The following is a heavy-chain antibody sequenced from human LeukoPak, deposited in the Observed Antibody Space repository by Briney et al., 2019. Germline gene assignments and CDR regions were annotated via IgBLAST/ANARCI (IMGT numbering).Heavy chain of an antibody. Sequence: GGSLRLSCAASGFTFSNAWVSWVRQAPGKGLEWVGRIKTKTDGGTTDYAAPVKGRFTISRDDSKNTLYLQMNSLKTEDTAVYYCTTWYYDFWSGYYGRGFDPWGQGTLVTVSS. D-gene: IGHD3-3*01. CDR1: GFTFSNAW. CDR2: IKTKTDGGTT. V-gene: IGHV3-15*01. CDR3: TTWYYDFWSGYYGRGFDP. J-gene: IGHJ5*02.